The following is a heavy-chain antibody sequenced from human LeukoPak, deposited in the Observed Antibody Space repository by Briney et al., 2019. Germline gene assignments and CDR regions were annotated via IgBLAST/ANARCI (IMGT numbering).Heavy chain of an antibody. J-gene: IGHJ6*03. CDR3: AREGRWLQLENYMDV. CDR1: GYTFTSHG. Sequence: GASVKVSCKASGYTFTSHGISWVRQAPGQGLEWMGWISAYNGNIKYSEKFEDRVILTTDTSTSTAYMELRSLRSDDTAVYYCAREGRWLQLENYMDVWGKGTTVTVSS. D-gene: IGHD5-24*01. V-gene: IGHV1-18*01. CDR2: ISAYNGNI.